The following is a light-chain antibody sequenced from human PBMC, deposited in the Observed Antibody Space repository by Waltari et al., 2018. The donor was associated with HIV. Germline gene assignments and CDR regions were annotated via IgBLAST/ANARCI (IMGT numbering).Light chain of an antibody. Sequence: SSELTQDPAVSVALGQTVRITCQGDSLRSYYASWYQQKPGQAPVLVKYGKNNRPSGSPNRFSGSSSGNTASLTITGAQAEDEADYYGNSRDSSGNHHVFGTGTKVTVL. CDR3: NSRDSSGNHHV. V-gene: IGLV3-19*01. CDR2: GKN. J-gene: IGLJ1*01. CDR1: SLRSYY.